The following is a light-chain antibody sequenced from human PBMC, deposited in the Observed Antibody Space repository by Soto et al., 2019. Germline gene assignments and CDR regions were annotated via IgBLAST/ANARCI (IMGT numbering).Light chain of an antibody. Sequence: EIVLTQSPGTLSLSPGERATLSCRASQSVSSSYLAWYQQKPGQAPRLLIYRASSRATGIPDGFSGSGSGTDFTLTISRLEPEDFAVYYCQQYGSAPRTFGQGTKVEIK. CDR3: QQYGSAPRT. CDR2: RAS. CDR1: QSVSSSY. V-gene: IGKV3-20*01. J-gene: IGKJ1*01.